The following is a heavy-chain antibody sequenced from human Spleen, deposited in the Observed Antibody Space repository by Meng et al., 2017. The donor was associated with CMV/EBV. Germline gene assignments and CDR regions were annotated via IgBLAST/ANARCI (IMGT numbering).Heavy chain of an antibody. J-gene: IGHJ5*02. CDR1: GYTFTSYY. Sequence: ASVKVSCKASGYTFTSYYMHWVRQAPGQGLEWMGWINPNTGGTNFAQKFQGRVTMTRDTSISTAYMELSRLRSDDTAVYYCARLQDIVVVPAAYSWFDPWGQGTLVTVSS. D-gene: IGHD2-2*01. CDR3: ARLQDIVVVPAAYSWFDP. V-gene: IGHV1-2*02. CDR2: INPNTGGT.